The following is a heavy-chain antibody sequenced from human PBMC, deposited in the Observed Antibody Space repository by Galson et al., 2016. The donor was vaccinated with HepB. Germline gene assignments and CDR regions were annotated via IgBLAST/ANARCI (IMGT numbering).Heavy chain of an antibody. V-gene: IGHV1-8*01. D-gene: IGHD4-23*01. CDR3: TRDMSTVINGSDY. CDR2: MNPNSGNT. J-gene: IGHJ4*02. CDR1: GYTFTNYD. Sequence: SVKVSCKASGYTFTNYDISWVRQASGQGLEWVGWMNPNSGNTGYAEKFQDRVTMTRDTSKITAYMELSSLRSEDTAVYYCTRDMSTVINGSDYWGQGTLVTVSS.